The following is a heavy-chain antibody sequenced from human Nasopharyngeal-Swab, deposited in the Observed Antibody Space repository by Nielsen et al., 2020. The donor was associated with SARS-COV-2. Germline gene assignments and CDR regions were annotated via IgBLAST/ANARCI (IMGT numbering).Heavy chain of an antibody. CDR3: ARDRIAVAGIIDY. D-gene: IGHD6-19*01. CDR2: TWYDGSNK. Sequence: GESLKISCAASGFTFSSYGMHWVRQAPGKGLEWVAVTWYDGSNKYYADSVKGRFTISRDNSKNTLYLQMNSLRAEDTAVYYCARDRIAVAGIIDYWGQGTLVTVSS. V-gene: IGHV3-33*01. J-gene: IGHJ4*02. CDR1: GFTFSSYG.